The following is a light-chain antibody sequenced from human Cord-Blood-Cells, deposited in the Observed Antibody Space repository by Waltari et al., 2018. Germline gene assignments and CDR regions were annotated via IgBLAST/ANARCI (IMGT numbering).Light chain of an antibody. CDR3: QQYNNWPPYT. Sequence: ELVMTQSPPTLSVSPGERDTLSCRASQSVSSNLAWYDQKPGQAPRLLIDGASTRVTGSPARFSGSRSGTEFTLSISSLQSEDFAVYYCQQYNNWPPYTFGQGTKLEIK. J-gene: IGKJ2*01. CDR1: QSVSSN. CDR2: GAS. V-gene: IGKV3-15*01.